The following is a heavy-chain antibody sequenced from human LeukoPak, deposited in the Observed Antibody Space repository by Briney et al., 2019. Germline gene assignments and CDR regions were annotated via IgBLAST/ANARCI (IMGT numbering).Heavy chain of an antibody. CDR1: GFNFRNYV. J-gene: IGHJ3*02. CDR2: ISQDSGNR. V-gene: IGHV3-30*04. Sequence: PGRSLRLSCEASGFNFRNYVLHWVRQAPGRGLEWVALISQDSGNRHYADSVKGRFTISRDNSKKTLYLQMNSLRDDDTAVYFCAREDDAFDIWGQGTMVTVS. CDR3: AREDDAFDI.